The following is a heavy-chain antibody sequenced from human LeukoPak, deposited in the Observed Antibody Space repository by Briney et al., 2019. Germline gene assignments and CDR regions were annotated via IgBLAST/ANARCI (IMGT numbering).Heavy chain of an antibody. CDR3: ARDFAYDILTGHTVRWDY. J-gene: IGHJ4*02. Sequence: GGSLRLSCAASGFAVSDNYMSWVRQAPGKGLEWVSAISGSGGSTYYAGSVKGRFTISRENAKNSLYLQMNSLRAGDTAVYYCARDFAYDILTGHTVRWDYWGQGTLVTVSS. CDR1: GFAVSDNY. CDR2: ISGSGGST. V-gene: IGHV3-66*01. D-gene: IGHD3-9*01.